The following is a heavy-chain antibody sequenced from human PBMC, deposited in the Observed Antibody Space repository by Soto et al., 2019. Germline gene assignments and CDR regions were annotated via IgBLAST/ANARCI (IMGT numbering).Heavy chain of an antibody. CDR2: ISSRSSTI. D-gene: IGHD1-26*01. CDR3: ARDPGSGSYFEAFDI. Sequence: PGGSLRLSCAASGFTFSSYSMNWVRQAPGKGLEWVSHISSRSSTIYYADSVKGRFTISRDNAKNSLYLQMNSLRDEDTAVYYCARDPGSGSYFEAFDIWGQGTMVTVSS. V-gene: IGHV3-48*02. CDR1: GFTFSSYS. J-gene: IGHJ3*02.